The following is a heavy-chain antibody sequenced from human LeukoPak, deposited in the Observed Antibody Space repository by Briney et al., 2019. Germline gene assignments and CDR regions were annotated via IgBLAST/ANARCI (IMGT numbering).Heavy chain of an antibody. CDR1: GFTFSSYA. CDR2: ISYDGSNK. CDR3: ARGPHYYDSSGYLGGIFDY. J-gene: IGHJ4*02. Sequence: PGRSLRLSCAASGFTFSSYAMHWVRQAPGKGLEWVAVISYDGSNKYYADSVKGRFTISRDNSKNTLYLQMNSLRAEDTAVYYCARGPHYYDSSGYLGGIFDYWGQGTLVTVSS. V-gene: IGHV3-30-3*01. D-gene: IGHD3-22*01.